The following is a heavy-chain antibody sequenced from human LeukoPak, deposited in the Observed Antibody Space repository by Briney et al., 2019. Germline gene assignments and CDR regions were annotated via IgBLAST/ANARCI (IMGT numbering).Heavy chain of an antibody. CDR1: GFTFSNYW. Sequence: GGSLRLSCAASGFTFSNYWMNWVRQAPGKGPVWVSRINRDGTFTSYADSVKGRFTISRDNAKNSVFLQMNSLRVEDTSMYYCVGGIGDYWGQGTPVTVSS. J-gene: IGHJ4*02. D-gene: IGHD4-23*01. V-gene: IGHV3-74*01. CDR3: VGGIGDY. CDR2: INRDGTFT.